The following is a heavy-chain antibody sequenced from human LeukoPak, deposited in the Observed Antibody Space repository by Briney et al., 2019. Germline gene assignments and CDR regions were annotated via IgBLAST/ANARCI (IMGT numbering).Heavy chain of an antibody. Sequence: GGSLRLSCAASGFTFSSYEMNWVRQAPGKGLEWVSYINSGGDTIHYADSVKGRFTVSRDDDQRSLYLQMNSLRAEDTAVYYCAREDDSSGYYYGIHDYWGEGALVAVSP. CDR1: GFTFSSYE. V-gene: IGHV3-48*03. CDR2: INSGGDTI. CDR3: AREDDSSGYYYGIHDY. J-gene: IGHJ4*02. D-gene: IGHD3-22*01.